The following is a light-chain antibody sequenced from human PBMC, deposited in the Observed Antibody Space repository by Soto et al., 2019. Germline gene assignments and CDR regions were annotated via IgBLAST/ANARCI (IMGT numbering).Light chain of an antibody. CDR1: NNIYSD. V-gene: IGKV3-15*01. Sequence: VMAQSAATLSVAPGDTVTLSCRTSNNIYSDLAWYHQKPGQSPRLLISGASTRATGVPARFSGSGFATEFTLTIISLQSEALGIYYCQQYKYWPPVTFGGGTRVEI. CDR2: GAS. CDR3: QQYKYWPPVT. J-gene: IGKJ4*01.